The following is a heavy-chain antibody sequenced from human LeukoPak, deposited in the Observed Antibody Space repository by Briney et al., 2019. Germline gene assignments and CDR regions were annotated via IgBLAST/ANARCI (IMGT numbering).Heavy chain of an antibody. CDR3: ARGSHRRYSSSWYSL. CDR2: INSDGSST. CDR1: GFTFSRYW. V-gene: IGHV3-74*01. D-gene: IGHD6-13*01. Sequence: QAGGSLRLSCAASGFTFSRYWIHWVRQAPGKGLVWVTHINSDGSSTRYADSVKGRFTISRDNAKNTLYLQMNSLRAEDTAVYYCARGSHRRYSSSWYSLWGQGTLVTVSS. J-gene: IGHJ4*02.